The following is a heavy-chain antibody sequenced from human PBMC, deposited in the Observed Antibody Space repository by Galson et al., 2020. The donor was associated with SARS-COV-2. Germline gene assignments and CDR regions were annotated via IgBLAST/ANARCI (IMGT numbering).Heavy chain of an antibody. J-gene: IGHJ6*02. Sequence: GSGYSFTSYWISWVRQMPGKGLEWMGRIDPSDSYTNYSPSFQGHVTISADKSISTAYLQWSSLKASDTAMYYCVRHTSWPFDGMDVWGQGTTVTVSS. CDR3: VRHTSWPFDGMDV. CDR2: IDPSDSYT. V-gene: IGHV5-10-1*01. CDR1: GYSFTSYW. D-gene: IGHD2-2*01.